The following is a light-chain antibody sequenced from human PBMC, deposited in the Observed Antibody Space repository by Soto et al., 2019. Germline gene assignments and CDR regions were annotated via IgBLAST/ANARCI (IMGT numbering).Light chain of an antibody. CDR2: DVS. J-gene: IGLJ1*01. Sequence: QSVLTQPRSVSGSPGQSVTISCTGTGSDVGAYNYVSWYQQHPGKAPKFIIYDVSKRPSGVPDRFSGSKSGNTASLTITGLQAKDEAEYYCCSYAGSPYVFGTGTKVTVL. V-gene: IGLV2-11*01. CDR1: GSDVGAYNY. CDR3: CSYAGSPYV.